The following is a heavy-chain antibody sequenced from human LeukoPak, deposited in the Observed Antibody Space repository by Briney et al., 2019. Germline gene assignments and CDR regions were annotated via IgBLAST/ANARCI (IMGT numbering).Heavy chain of an antibody. CDR2: IWYDRSEK. V-gene: IGHV3-33*01. D-gene: IGHD3-10*01. Sequence: GRSLRLSCAASGFNFNDSGMHWVRQAPGKGLEWVAVIWYDRSEKYYADSVKGRLTISRDNSKNTLYLQMNSLRADDTAVYYCARDGYYGSGRPFDYWGQGALVSVSS. CDR3: ARDGYYGSGRPFDY. J-gene: IGHJ4*02. CDR1: GFNFNDSG.